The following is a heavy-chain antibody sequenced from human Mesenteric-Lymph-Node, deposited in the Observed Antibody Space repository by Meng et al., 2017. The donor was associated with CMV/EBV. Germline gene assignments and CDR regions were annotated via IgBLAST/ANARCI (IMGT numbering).Heavy chain of an antibody. CDR1: GYTFTTYG. CDR2: ISPYNGDT. CDR3: ARGPPYYYDSSGYSAFDI. V-gene: IGHV1-18*01. J-gene: IGHJ3*02. Sequence: ASVKVSCKASGYTFTTYGISWVRQAPGEGLEWMGWISPYNGDTNYAQKLQGRVTMTTDTSTSTAYMELRSLRSDDTAVYYCARGPPYYYDSSGYSAFDIWGQGTMVTVSS. D-gene: IGHD3-22*01.